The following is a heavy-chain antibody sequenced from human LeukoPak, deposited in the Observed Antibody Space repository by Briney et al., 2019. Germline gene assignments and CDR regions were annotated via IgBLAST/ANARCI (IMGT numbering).Heavy chain of an antibody. D-gene: IGHD6-19*01. CDR3: AKAYVAVAGSLDY. Sequence: GGSLRLSCTASGFTFSNYGMHWVRQAPGKGLEWVSSISSSSSFIYYTDSVKGRFTISRDNAKNSLYLQMNSLRAEDTAVYYCAKAYVAVAGSLDYWGQGTLVTVSS. V-gene: IGHV3-21*01. J-gene: IGHJ4*02. CDR1: GFTFSNYG. CDR2: ISSSSSFI.